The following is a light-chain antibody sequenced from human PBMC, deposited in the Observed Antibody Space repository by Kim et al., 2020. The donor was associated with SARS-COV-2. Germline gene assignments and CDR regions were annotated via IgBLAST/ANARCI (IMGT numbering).Light chain of an antibody. CDR3: QRYLYYWT. Sequence: DTVTITCRPSQSFANYFAWCRQKPGKAPKVRVFVASSLESGVPPRFSGSGTGTKFTLNITGLQPEDFATYYCQRYLYYWTFVQGTTV. CDR2: VAS. CDR1: QSFANY. J-gene: IGKJ1*01. V-gene: IGKV1-5*01.